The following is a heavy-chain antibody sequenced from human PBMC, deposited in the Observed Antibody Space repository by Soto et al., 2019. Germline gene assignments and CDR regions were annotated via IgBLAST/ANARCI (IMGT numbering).Heavy chain of an antibody. Sequence: SETLSLTCSVSGDSISRNGYYWGWIRQTPGKGLEWIGNIFYSGSTYYNPSLKSRVTISVDRSKNQFSLKLSSVTAADTALYYCARQSEYNDVWTGKPYYYGLDVWGQGATVTVSS. D-gene: IGHD3-3*01. J-gene: IGHJ6*02. CDR1: GDSISRNGYY. CDR2: IFYSGST. CDR3: ARQSEYNDVWTGKPYYYGLDV. V-gene: IGHV4-39*01.